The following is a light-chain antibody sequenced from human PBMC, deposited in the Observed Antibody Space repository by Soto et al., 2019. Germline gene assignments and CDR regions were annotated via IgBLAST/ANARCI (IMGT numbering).Light chain of an antibody. Sequence: QSALTQSVSVSGSPGQSITISCTGTSSDVGSYNLVSWYQQHPGKAPKLMIYEGSKRPSGVSNRFSGSKSGNTASLTISGLQAEDEADYYCCSYAGSSTYVFGTGTKVTV. CDR2: EGS. V-gene: IGLV2-23*01. CDR3: CSYAGSSTYV. CDR1: SSDVGSYNL. J-gene: IGLJ1*01.